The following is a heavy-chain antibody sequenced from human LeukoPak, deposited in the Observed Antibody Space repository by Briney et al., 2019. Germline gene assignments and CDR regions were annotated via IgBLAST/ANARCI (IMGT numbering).Heavy chain of an antibody. J-gene: IGHJ4*02. V-gene: IGHV1-8*01. CDR1: GYTFTSYD. D-gene: IGHD6-13*01. Sequence: ASVKVSCKASGYTFTSYDINWVRQATGQGLEWMGWMNPNSGNTGYAQKFQGRVTMTRNTSISTAYMELSSLRSEDTAVYYCARVQRGGSSWYRTTRDFDYWGQGTLVTVSS. CDR3: ARVQRGGSSWYRTTRDFDY. CDR2: MNPNSGNT.